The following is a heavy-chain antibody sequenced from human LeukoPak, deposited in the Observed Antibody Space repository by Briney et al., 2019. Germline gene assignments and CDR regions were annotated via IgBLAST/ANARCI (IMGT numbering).Heavy chain of an antibody. CDR3: ARGIRAGAFDI. J-gene: IGHJ3*02. V-gene: IGHV1-24*01. CDR2: FDPEDGEPEDGES. CDR1: GYTLAELL. D-gene: IGHD2-21*01. Sequence: ASVKVSCKVSGYTLAELLMHWVRQAPGKGLEWMGGFDPEDGEPEDGESIDAQKFQGRVTMTEDTSTNTAYKELGRLTSEDTAVYYCARGIRAGAFDIWGQGTMVTVSS.